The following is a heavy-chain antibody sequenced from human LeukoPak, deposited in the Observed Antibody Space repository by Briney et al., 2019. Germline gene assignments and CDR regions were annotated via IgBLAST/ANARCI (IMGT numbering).Heavy chain of an antibody. Sequence: ASVKVSCKASGYTFTGYYMHWVRQAPGQGLEWMGWIEPNNGGTGYSQKLQGRVTLTRDKSISTAYMGLSSLRSDDTAVYYCARDRSFTWWGGIDYWGQGTLVTVSS. CDR1: GYTFTGYY. V-gene: IGHV1-2*02. D-gene: IGHD2-8*02. CDR2: IEPNNGGT. CDR3: ARDRSFTWWGGIDY. J-gene: IGHJ4*02.